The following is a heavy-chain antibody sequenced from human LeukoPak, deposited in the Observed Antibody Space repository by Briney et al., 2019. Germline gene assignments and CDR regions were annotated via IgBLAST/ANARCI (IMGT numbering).Heavy chain of an antibody. Sequence: PGRSLRLSCAASGFTFDDYAMHWVRHAPGKGLEWVSGISWNSGSIGYADSVKGRFTISRDNAKNSLYLQMNSLRAEDTALYYCAKDRVGADHDAFDIWGQGTMVTVSS. CDR2: ISWNSGSI. CDR1: GFTFDDYA. J-gene: IGHJ3*02. D-gene: IGHD1-26*01. CDR3: AKDRVGADHDAFDI. V-gene: IGHV3-9*01.